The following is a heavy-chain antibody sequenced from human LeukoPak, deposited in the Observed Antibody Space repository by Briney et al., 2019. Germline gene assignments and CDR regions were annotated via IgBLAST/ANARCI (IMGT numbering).Heavy chain of an antibody. Sequence: RGSLRPSCAASGFTFSSYTMNWVRQAPGKGLEWVSSISSSSSYIYYADSVKGRFTISRDNAKNSLYLQMNSLRAEDTAVYYCARERSGGSGLRNWGQGTLVTVSS. CDR3: ARERSGGSGLRN. V-gene: IGHV3-21*01. CDR2: ISSSSSYI. D-gene: IGHD6-19*01. CDR1: GFTFSSYT. J-gene: IGHJ4*02.